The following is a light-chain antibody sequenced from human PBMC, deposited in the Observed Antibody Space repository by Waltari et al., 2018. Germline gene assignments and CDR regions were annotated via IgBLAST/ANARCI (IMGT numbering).Light chain of an antibody. CDR1: SCSIVNHY. Sequence: NFVLTQPHSVSGSPGETVIISCTRSSCSIVNHYVQWYQQRPGSAPTTLIYEDNHRASGVPDRFSGSIAGSSNSASLTISGLKSEDEADYFCQSYDSTTQVFGTGTKVTVL. CDR2: EDN. J-gene: IGLJ1*01. CDR3: QSYDSTTQV. V-gene: IGLV6-57*03.